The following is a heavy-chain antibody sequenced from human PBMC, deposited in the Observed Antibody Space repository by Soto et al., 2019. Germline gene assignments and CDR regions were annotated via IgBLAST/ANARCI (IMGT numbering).Heavy chain of an antibody. V-gene: IGHV4-31*03. CDR3: AREDPYDSSGFPRPLDY. Sequence: SETLSLTCTVSGGSISSGGYYWSWIRQHPGKGLEWIGYIHYSGSTYYNQSLKSRVTISVDTSKNQFSLKLSSVTAADTAVYYCAREDPYDSSGFPRPLDYWGQGTLVTVSS. CDR1: GGSISSGGYY. D-gene: IGHD3-22*01. CDR2: IHYSGST. J-gene: IGHJ4*02.